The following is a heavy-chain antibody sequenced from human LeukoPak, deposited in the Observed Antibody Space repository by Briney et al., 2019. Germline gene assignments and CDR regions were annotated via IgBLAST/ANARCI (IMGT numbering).Heavy chain of an antibody. CDR3: ARRAIPTNWAYYFDY. CDR2: INHSGST. Sequence: PSETLSLTCAVYGGSFSGYYWSWIRQPPGKGLEWIGEINHSGSTNYNPSLKSRVTISVDTSKNQFSLKLSSVTAAGTAVYYCARRAIPTNWAYYFDYWGQGTLVTVSS. V-gene: IGHV4-34*01. J-gene: IGHJ4*02. D-gene: IGHD7-27*01. CDR1: GGSFSGYY.